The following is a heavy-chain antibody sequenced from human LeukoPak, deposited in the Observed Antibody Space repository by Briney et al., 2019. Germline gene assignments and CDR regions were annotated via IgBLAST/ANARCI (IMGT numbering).Heavy chain of an antibody. CDR2: ISSSGGST. CDR3: AKDKSGSYWGFFDY. CDR1: GFTFSSYA. D-gene: IGHD1-26*01. Sequence: GGSLRLSCAASGFTFSSYAMNWVRQAPGKGLEWVSHISSSGGSTYYAGSVKGRFTISRDNSKNSLYLQMNSLRTEDTALYYCAKDKSGSYWGFFDYWGQGTLVTVSS. J-gene: IGHJ4*02. V-gene: IGHV3-43*02.